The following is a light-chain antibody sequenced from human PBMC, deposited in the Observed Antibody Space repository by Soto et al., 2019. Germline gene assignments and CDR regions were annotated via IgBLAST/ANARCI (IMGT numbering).Light chain of an antibody. CDR1: QSVSSSY. V-gene: IGKV3-20*01. CDR3: QQYGTSPTWT. CDR2: GAS. Sequence: ESVLTQSPGTLSLSPGERATLSCRASQSVSSSYLAWYQQKPGQAPRLLIYGASSRATGIPDRFSGSGSGTDFTLTISRLEPEDFAVYYCQQYGTSPTWTFGHGTKVEIK. J-gene: IGKJ1*01.